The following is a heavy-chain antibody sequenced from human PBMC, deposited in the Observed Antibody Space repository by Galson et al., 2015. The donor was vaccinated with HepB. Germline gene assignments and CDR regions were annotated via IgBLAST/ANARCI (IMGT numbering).Heavy chain of an antibody. D-gene: IGHD6-13*01. Sequence: SVKVSCKASGGTFSSYAISWVRQAPGQGLEWMGGIIPIFGTANYAQKFQGRVTITADESTSTAYMELSSLRSEDTAVYYCARAHHTWPIAAPPIYMDVWGKGTTVTVSS. CDR1: GGTFSSYA. V-gene: IGHV1-69*13. J-gene: IGHJ6*03. CDR3: ARAHHTWPIAAPPIYMDV. CDR2: IIPIFGTA.